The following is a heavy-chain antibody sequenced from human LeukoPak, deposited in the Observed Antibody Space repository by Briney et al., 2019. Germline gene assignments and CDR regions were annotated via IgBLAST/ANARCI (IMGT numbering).Heavy chain of an antibody. D-gene: IGHD2-21*02. J-gene: IGHJ4*02. CDR1: GFTFSSYD. Sequence: GGSLRLSCAASGFTFSSYDMHWVRQATGKGLEWVSAISAAGDTYYLDSVKGRFTISRENAKNSLYLQMNSLRAGDTAVYYCVALGDRVYWGQGTLVTVSS. CDR3: VALGDRVY. V-gene: IGHV3-13*01. CDR2: ISAAGDT.